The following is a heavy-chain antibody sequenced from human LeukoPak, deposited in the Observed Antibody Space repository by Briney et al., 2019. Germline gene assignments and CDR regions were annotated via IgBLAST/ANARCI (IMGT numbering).Heavy chain of an antibody. D-gene: IGHD4-17*01. CDR1: GVTFSSYA. Sequence: PGGSLRLSCAASGVTFSSYARSWVRQAPGKGLEWVAAINGSGGSTYYADSVKGRFTIYRDNSKNTLYLQMNSLRAEDTAVYYCAKDLPRDLAYGDYFDYWGQGTLVTVSS. J-gene: IGHJ4*02. CDR2: INGSGGST. CDR3: AKDLPRDLAYGDYFDY. V-gene: IGHV3-23*01.